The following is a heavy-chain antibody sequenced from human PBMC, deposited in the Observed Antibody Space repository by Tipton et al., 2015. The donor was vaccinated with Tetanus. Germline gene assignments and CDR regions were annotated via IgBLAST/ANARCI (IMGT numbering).Heavy chain of an antibody. V-gene: IGHV4-34*01. CDR1: GGSFSGYY. CDR2: INHSGST. Sequence: GLVKPSETLSLTCAVYGGSFSGYYWSWIRQPPGKGLEWIGEINHSGSTNYNPSLKSRVPISVDPPKNRFSLKLSSVTAADTAVYYCARGNYDFWSGYNAGWFDPWGQGTLVTVSS. CDR3: ARGNYDFWSGYNAGWFDP. J-gene: IGHJ5*02. D-gene: IGHD3-3*01.